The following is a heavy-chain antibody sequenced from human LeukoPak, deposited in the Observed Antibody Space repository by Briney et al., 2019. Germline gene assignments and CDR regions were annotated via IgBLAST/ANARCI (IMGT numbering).Heavy chain of an antibody. V-gene: IGHV3-23*01. Sequence: PGGSLRLSCAASGFTFSSYAMSWVRQAPGKGLERVSAISGSGGSTYYADSVKGRFTISRDNSKNTLYLQMNSLRAEDTAVYYCAKDLTIFGGPMDVWGQGTTVTVSS. CDR1: GFTFSSYA. D-gene: IGHD3-3*01. CDR2: ISGSGGST. CDR3: AKDLTIFGGPMDV. J-gene: IGHJ6*02.